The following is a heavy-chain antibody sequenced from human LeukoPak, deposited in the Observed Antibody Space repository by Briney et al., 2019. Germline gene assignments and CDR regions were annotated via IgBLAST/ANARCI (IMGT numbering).Heavy chain of an antibody. D-gene: IGHD5-18*01. CDR1: GFTFDDYA. V-gene: IGHV3-9*01. J-gene: IGHJ4*02. CDR3: AKEMGIQLWTKYYFDY. CDR2: ISWNSGSI. Sequence: PGGSLRLSCVASGFTFDDYAMHWVRQAPGKGLEWVSGISWNSGSIGYADSVKGRFTISRDNAKNSLYLQMNSLRAEDTAVYYCAKEMGIQLWTKYYFDYWGQGTLVTVSS.